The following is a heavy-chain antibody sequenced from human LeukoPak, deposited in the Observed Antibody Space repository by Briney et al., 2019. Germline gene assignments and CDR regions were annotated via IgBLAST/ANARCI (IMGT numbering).Heavy chain of an antibody. CDR2: MNPNSGNT. V-gene: IGHV1-8*01. CDR1: GYTFTSYD. D-gene: IGHD1-14*01. Sequence: ASVKVSCKASGYTFTSYDINWVRQATEQGLEWMGWMNPNSGNTGYAQKFQGRVTMTRNTSISTAYMELSSLRSEDTAVYYCATRRVTLYPGGMDVWGQGTTVTVSS. CDR3: ATRRVTLYPGGMDV. J-gene: IGHJ6*02.